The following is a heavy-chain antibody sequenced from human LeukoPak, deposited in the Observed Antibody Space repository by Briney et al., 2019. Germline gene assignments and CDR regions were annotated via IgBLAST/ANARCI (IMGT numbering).Heavy chain of an antibody. D-gene: IGHD3-22*01. CDR1: GFTFSNYN. Sequence: GGSLRLSCAASGFTFSNYNMNWVRRAPGKGLEWVSYISSGSSRTIYYADSVKGRFTISRDNAKNSLYLQMNSLRAEDTAVYYCATSSPAYYYDSSGYYGAFDIWGQGTMVTVSS. V-gene: IGHV3-48*01. CDR3: ATSSPAYYYDSSGYYGAFDI. CDR2: ISSGSSRTI. J-gene: IGHJ3*02.